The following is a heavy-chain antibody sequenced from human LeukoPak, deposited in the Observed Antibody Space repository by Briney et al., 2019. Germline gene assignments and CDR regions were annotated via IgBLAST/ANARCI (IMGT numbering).Heavy chain of an antibody. CDR1: GGSISSYY. V-gene: IGHV4-4*07. CDR2: IYTSGST. CDR3: ARGSRGWFDP. D-gene: IGHD3-10*01. J-gene: IGHJ5*02. Sequence: KPSETLSLTCTVSGGSISSYYWSWIRQPAGKGLEWIGRIYTSGSTNYNPSLKSRVAISVDTSKNQVALNLTSMTAADTAVYYCARGSRGWFDPWGQGTLVTVSS.